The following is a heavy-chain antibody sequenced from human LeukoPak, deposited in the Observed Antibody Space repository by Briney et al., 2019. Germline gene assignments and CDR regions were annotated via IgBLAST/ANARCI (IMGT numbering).Heavy chain of an antibody. CDR1: GFTVSSNY. D-gene: IGHD3-10*01. CDR3: ARGLGGLYYGMDV. V-gene: IGHV3-11*01. CDR2: ISSSGSTI. J-gene: IGHJ6*02. Sequence: PGGSLRLSCAASGFTVSSNYMSWVRQAPGKGLEWVSYISSSGSTIYYADSVKGRFTISRDNAKNSLYLQMNSLRAEDTAVYYCARGLGGLYYGMDVWGQGTTVTVSS.